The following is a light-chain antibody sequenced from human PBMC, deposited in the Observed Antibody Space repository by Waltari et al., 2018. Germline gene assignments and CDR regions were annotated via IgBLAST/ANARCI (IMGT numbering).Light chain of an antibody. Sequence: QSVLTQPPSTSGTPGQRVTISCSGSTSIIGNNFVYWYQQLPGTAPNLLIYRNNQRPSGVPDRFSGSKSGTSAFLAINGLRSEDEADYYCAAWDDKMSGPWVFGGGTKLTVL. CDR3: AAWDDKMSGPWV. CDR2: RNN. CDR1: TSIIGNNF. J-gene: IGLJ3*02. V-gene: IGLV1-47*01.